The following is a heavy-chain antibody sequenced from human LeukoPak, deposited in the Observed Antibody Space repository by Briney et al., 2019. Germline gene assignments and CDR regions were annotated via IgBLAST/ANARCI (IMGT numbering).Heavy chain of an antibody. V-gene: IGHV4-4*07. J-gene: IGHJ6*03. CDR2: IYTSGST. CDR1: GGSISSYY. D-gene: IGHD2-2*01. CDR3: ARDWPELGYCSSTGCSYYYYMDV. Sequence: PSETLSLTCTVSGGSISSYYWSWIRQPAGKGLEWIGRIYTSGSTNYNPSLKSRVTMSVDTSKNQFSLKLSSVTAADTAVYYCARDWPELGYCSSTGCSYYYYMDVWGKGTTVTVSS.